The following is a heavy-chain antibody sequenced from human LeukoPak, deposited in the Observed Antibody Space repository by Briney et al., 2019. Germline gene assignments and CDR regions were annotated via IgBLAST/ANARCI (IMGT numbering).Heavy chain of an antibody. J-gene: IGHJ4*02. CDR2: ISWNSGSI. D-gene: IGHD3-9*01. CDR3: AKDKYDILTGRFDY. V-gene: IGHV3-9*03. CDR1: GFTFDDYA. Sequence: HPGGSLRLSCAASGFTFDDYAMHWVRQAPGKGLEWVSGISWNSGSIGYADSVKGRFTISRDNAKNSLYLQMTSLRAEDMALYYCAKDKYDILTGRFDYWGQGTLVTVSS.